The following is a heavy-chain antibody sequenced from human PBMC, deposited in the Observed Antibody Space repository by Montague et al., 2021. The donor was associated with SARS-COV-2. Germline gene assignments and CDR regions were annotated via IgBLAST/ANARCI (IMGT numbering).Heavy chain of an antibody. Sequence: SETLSLTCTVSGGSISSSLYYWGWIRQPPEKGLEWIGGIYYSGSTYYNPSLKSRVTMSLDTSKNQFSLKLSSVTAADTAMYYCARDPRVVGGATRNNWFDLWGQGTLVTVSS. CDR1: GGSISSSLYY. CDR2: IYYSGST. CDR3: ARDPRVVGGATRNNWFDL. V-gene: IGHV4-39*07. D-gene: IGHD2-15*01. J-gene: IGHJ5*02.